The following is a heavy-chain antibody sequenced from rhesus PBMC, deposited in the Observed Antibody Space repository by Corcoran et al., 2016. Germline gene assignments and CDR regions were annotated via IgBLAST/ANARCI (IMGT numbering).Heavy chain of an antibody. J-gene: IGHJ4*01. D-gene: IGHD2-2*01. V-gene: IGHV4-165*01. Sequence: QVQLQESGPGLVKPSETLSLTCAVSGGSLSGYWWGWIRQPPGKGLEGLGYIGGSSGSTYYNPSLKSRVTISTDTSKNQFSLKLSSVTAADTAVYYCASSPVRYCTSTTCFYFDYWGQGVLVTVSS. CDR3: ASSPVRYCTSTTCFYFDY. CDR1: GGSLSGYW. CDR2: IGGSSGST.